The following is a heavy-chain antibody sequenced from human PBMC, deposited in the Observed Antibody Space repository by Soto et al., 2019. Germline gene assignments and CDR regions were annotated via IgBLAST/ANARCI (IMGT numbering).Heavy chain of an antibody. J-gene: IGHJ4*02. CDR2: INPRNGDA. D-gene: IGHD1-1*01. V-gene: IGHV1-2*02. CDR1: GYTFTDYN. CDR3: ARHRFTSGSDYFDY. Sequence: ASVKVSCKTSGYTFTDYNLHWFRQSPGQGLEWMGSINPRNGDAVSPQKFQARVTMTRDASTTTAYMELIRLTSPDTAVYYCARHRFTSGSDYFDYWGQGTVVTVSS.